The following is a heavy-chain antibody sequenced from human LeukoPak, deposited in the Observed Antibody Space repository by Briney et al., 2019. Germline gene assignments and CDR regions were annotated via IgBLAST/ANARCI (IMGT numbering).Heavy chain of an antibody. CDR3: ARGHGSGSTNWFDP. D-gene: IGHD3-10*01. Sequence: GAPVKVSCKVSGYNLTELAMHWVRQPPGQGLELMGIINPSAGSTSYAQKFQGRVSMTRDMSTSTFYMELISLRSEDTAVYYCARGHGSGSTNWFDPWGRGTLVTVSS. V-gene: IGHV1-46*01. J-gene: IGHJ5*02. CDR1: GYNLTELA. CDR2: INPSAGST.